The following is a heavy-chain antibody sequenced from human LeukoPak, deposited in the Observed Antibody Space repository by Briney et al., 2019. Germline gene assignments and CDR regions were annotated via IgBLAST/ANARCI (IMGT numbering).Heavy chain of an antibody. CDR3: ARGYRPYDDAFDI. CDR2: FSYDGSIR. J-gene: IGHJ3*02. Sequence: GGSLRLSCAVSGFTLTTYAMHWVRKAPGKGQEWGAMFSYDGSIRYNADSVQGRFTISRDTSQNTLDLQMDSLRPDDTAVYYCARGYRPYDDAFDIWGHGTLVTVSS. V-gene: IGHV3-30*01. CDR1: GFTLTTYA. D-gene: IGHD3-16*02.